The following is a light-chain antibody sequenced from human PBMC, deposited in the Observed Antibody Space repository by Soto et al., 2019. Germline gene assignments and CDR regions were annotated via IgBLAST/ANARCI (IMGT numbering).Light chain of an antibody. J-gene: IGLJ7*01. V-gene: IGLV2-23*02. CDR2: EVN. CDR1: SSDVGSYNL. CDR3: CSYAGSTCV. Sequence: QSVLTQPASVSGSPGQSIAISCTGTSSDVGSYNLVSWYQQHPGKAPKLMIYEVNERPSGVSSRFSGSKSGNTAYLTISGLQAEDEADYHCCSYAGSTCVFGSGTQLTVL.